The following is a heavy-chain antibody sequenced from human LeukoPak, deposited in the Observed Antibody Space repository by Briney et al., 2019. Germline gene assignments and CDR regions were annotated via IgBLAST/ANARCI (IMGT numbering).Heavy chain of an antibody. J-gene: IGHJ4*02. D-gene: IGHD5-18*01. CDR3: TQYTYGFFQY. Sequence: GGSLRLSCAASGFTFSNYAMSWVRQAPGKGLERVGRIKSKTDGGTTDYAAPVRGRFTISRDDSKNTLYLQMNSLKTEDTAVYYCTQYTYGFFQYWGQGTLVTVSS. V-gene: IGHV3-15*01. CDR2: IKSKTDGGTT. CDR1: GFTFSNYA.